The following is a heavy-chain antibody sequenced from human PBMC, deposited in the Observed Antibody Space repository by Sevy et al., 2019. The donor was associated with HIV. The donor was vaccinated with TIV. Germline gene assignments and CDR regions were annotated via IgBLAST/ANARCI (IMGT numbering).Heavy chain of an antibody. CDR1: GFTFKTYA. CDR2: VSYDGSIK. D-gene: IGHD3-10*01. CDR3: ARGTSGATVLSSLGY. Sequence: GGSLRLSCVVSGFTFKTYAVYWVRQAPGKGLEWVAVVSYDGSIKYNTDSVKGRFTISRDNSKNTVFLQMNSLRPEDTAVYYCARGTSGATVLSSLGYWGQGTLVTVSS. J-gene: IGHJ4*02. V-gene: IGHV3-30-3*01.